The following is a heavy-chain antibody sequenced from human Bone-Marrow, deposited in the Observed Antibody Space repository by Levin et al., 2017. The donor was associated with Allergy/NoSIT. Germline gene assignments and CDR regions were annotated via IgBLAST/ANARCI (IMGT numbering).Heavy chain of an antibody. CDR2: ISWNSGSI. CDR1: GFTFDDYA. D-gene: IGHD6-19*01. Sequence: GGSLRLSCAASGFTFDDYAMHWVRQAPGKGLEWVSGISWNSGSIGYADSVKGRFTISRDNAKNSLYLQMNSLRAEDTALYYCAAVAGANVRDYWGQGTLVTVSS. CDR3: AAVAGANVRDY. J-gene: IGHJ4*02. V-gene: IGHV3-9*01.